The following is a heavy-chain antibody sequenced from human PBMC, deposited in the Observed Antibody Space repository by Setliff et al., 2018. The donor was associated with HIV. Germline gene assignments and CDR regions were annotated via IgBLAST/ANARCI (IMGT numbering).Heavy chain of an antibody. V-gene: IGHV1-18*01. CDR3: ATSGFYDILTGPTPGVFDI. Sequence: ASVKVSCKTSGYTFTTSGISWVRQAPGQGLEWMGWISPHSGNSDCAEKFQGRVTMTEDTSTDTAYMALSSLRSEDTAMYYCATSGFYDILTGPTPGVFDIWGQGTMVTVSS. CDR1: GYTFTTSG. J-gene: IGHJ3*02. CDR2: ISPHSGNS. D-gene: IGHD3-9*01.